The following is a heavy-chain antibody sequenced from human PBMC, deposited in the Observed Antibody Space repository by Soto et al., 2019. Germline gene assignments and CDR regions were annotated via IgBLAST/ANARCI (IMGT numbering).Heavy chain of an antibody. CDR1: GFTFSSYS. Sequence: GGSLRLSCAASGFTFSSYSMNWVRQAPGQGLEWVSSISSSSSYIYYADSVKGRCTISRDNAKNSLYLQMNSLRAEDTAVYYCASNYYDSSGYYYVRPPYGMDVWGQGTTVTVSS. D-gene: IGHD3-22*01. V-gene: IGHV3-21*01. CDR2: ISSSSSYI. CDR3: ASNYYDSSGYYYVRPPYGMDV. J-gene: IGHJ6*02.